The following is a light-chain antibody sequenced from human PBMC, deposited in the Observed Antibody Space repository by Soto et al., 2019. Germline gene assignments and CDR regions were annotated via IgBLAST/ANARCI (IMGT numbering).Light chain of an antibody. CDR2: DAS. CDR3: QQSYSLPYT. V-gene: IGKV1-5*01. J-gene: IGKJ2*01. Sequence: DIQMTQSPSTLSASAGDTVTITCLASESIDNWLAWYQQKPGKAPKLLIYDASNLESGVPSRFSGGGSGTDFTLTISSLQPDDSATYYCQQSYSLPYTFGQGTKVDIK. CDR1: ESIDNW.